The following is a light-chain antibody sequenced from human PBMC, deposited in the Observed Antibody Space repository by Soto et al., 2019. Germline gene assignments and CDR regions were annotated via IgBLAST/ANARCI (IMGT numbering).Light chain of an antibody. CDR3: QQAKTFPWT. V-gene: IGKV1-12*01. CDR1: QGINSW. Sequence: DILMTQSPSSVSASVGDRVTITCRASQGINSWLAWYQQKPGRAPKLLIYAASSLQSGVPSRFSGSGSGTDFTLTISSLQPEDFVTYYCQQAKTFPWTFGQGTKVEIK. J-gene: IGKJ1*01. CDR2: AAS.